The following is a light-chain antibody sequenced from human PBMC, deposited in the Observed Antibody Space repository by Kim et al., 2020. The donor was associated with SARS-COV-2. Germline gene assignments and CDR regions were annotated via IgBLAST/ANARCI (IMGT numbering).Light chain of an antibody. CDR1: QSVTTN. V-gene: IGKV3-15*01. CDR2: GAS. Sequence: EIVMTQSPATLSVSPGERATLSCRASQSVTTNLAWYQQKPGQAPRLLIYGASTRATGIPASFSASMSGTEFTLTISSLQSEDSAVYYCQQYYNWPRTFGQGTKVEIK. CDR3: QQYYNWPRT. J-gene: IGKJ1*01.